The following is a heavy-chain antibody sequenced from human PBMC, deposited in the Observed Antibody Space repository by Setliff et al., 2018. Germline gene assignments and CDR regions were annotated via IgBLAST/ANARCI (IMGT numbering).Heavy chain of an antibody. CDR1: GGSITSGSFF. D-gene: IGHD3-16*01. CDR3: ARLPNYVWGSPVDY. V-gene: IGHV4-39*01. CDR2: ALYDGRA. Sequence: SETLSLTCTVSGGSITSGSFFWGWIRQSPGRGLEWIGSALYDGRASYNESFECRVTISVDTSKNQFSLRLSSVVASDTATYYCARLPNYVWGSPVDYWGQGTLVTVSS. J-gene: IGHJ4*02.